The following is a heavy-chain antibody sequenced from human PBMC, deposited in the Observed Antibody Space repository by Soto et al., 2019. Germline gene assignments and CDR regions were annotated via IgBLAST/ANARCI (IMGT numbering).Heavy chain of an antibody. D-gene: IGHD4-17*01. Sequence: GASVKVSCKASGGTFSSYTISWVRQAPGQGLEWMGRIIPILGIANYAQKFQGRVTITADKSTSTAYMELSSLRSEDTAVYYCATLRIPHGDYPAHWGQGTLVTVSS. CDR2: IIPILGIA. CDR1: GGTFSSYT. V-gene: IGHV1-69*02. J-gene: IGHJ4*02. CDR3: ATLRIPHGDYPAH.